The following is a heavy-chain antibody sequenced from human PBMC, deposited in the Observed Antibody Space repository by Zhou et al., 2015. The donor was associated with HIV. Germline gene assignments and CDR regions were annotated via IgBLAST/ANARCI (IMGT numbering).Heavy chain of an antibody. D-gene: IGHD3-22*01. Sequence: QVQLVQSGAEVKKPGSSVKVSCKASGGTFSSYTISWVRQAPGQGLEWMGRIIPILGIANYAQKFQGRVTITADKSTSTAYMELSSLRSEDTAVYYCARPFAYYYDSSGYHDAFDIWGQGTMVHRLF. CDR1: GGTFSSYT. V-gene: IGHV1-69*02. CDR3: ARPFAYYYDSSGYHDAFDI. CDR2: IIPILGIA. J-gene: IGHJ3*02.